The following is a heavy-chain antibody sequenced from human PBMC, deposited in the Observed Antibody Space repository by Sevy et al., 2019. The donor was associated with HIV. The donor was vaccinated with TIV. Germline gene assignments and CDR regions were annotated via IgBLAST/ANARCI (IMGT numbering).Heavy chain of an antibody. V-gene: IGHV1-18*01. CDR1: GYTFTSYG. Sequence: ASVKVSCKASGYTFTSYGISWVRQAPGQGLEWMGWISAYNGNTNYAQKLQGRVTMTTDTSTSTAYMELRSLRSDDTAVYYCARDCTNGVCYFGFDYWGQRTLVTVSS. D-gene: IGHD2-8*01. CDR3: ARDCTNGVCYFGFDY. CDR2: ISAYNGNT. J-gene: IGHJ4*02.